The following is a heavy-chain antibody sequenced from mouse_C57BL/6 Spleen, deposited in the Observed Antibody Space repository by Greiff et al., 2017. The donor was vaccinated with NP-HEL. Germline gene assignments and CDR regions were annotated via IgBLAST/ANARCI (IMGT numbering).Heavy chain of an antibody. CDR3: ARSGYGSPWFAY. J-gene: IGHJ3*01. CDR2: IHPNSGST. CDR1: GYTFTSYW. Sequence: VKLQQPGAELVKPGASVKLSCKASGYTFTSYWMHWVKQRPGQGLEWIGMIHPNSGSTNYNEKFKSKATLTVDKSSSTAYMQLSSLTSEDSAVYYCARSGYGSPWFAYWGQGTLVTVAA. V-gene: IGHV1-64*01. D-gene: IGHD1-1*01.